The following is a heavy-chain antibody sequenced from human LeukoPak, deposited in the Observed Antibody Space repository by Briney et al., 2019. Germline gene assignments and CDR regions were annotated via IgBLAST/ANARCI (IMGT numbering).Heavy chain of an antibody. CDR3: ARDRYYYYDSSGYGY. CDR1: GFTFSSYR. V-gene: IGHV3-7*01. Sequence: GGSLRLSCAASGFTFSSYRMSWVRQAPGKGLEWVANIKQDGSEKYYVDSVKGRFTISRDNAKNSLYLQMNSLRAEDTAVYYCARDRYYYYDSSGYGYWGQGTLVTVSS. D-gene: IGHD3-22*01. CDR2: IKQDGSEK. J-gene: IGHJ4*02.